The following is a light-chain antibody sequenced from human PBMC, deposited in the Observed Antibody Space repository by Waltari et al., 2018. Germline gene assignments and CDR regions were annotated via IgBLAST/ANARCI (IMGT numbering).Light chain of an antibody. V-gene: IGLV2-23*02. Sequence: QSALTQPASVSGSPGQSDTISCHGTSSDIGAYNYVSWYQQHPGKVPKFIIYDVTKRPSGVSNRFSASKSGNTASLTISGLQAEDEADYYCCSYAGTNTNVVFGGGTKLTVL. J-gene: IGLJ2*01. CDR2: DVT. CDR1: SSDIGAYNY. CDR3: CSYAGTNTNVV.